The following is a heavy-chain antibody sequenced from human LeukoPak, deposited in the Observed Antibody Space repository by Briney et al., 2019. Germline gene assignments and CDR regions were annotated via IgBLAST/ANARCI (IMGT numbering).Heavy chain of an antibody. D-gene: IGHD3-22*01. CDR3: ARENYYDSSGYYGI. CDR2: INPNSGGT. V-gene: IGHV1-2*06. Sequence: GASVKVSCKASGYTFTGYYMHWVRQAPGQGLEWMGRINPNSGGTNYEQKPQGRVTMTRDTSIDTAYMELRRLRSDDTAVYYRARENYYDSSGYYGIWGQGTLVTVSS. CDR1: GYTFTGYY. J-gene: IGHJ4*02.